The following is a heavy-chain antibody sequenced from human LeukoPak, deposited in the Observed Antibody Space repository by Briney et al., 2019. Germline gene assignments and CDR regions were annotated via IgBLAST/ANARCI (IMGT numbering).Heavy chain of an antibody. CDR3: ARVNPYYYDSSGYVKGYFDY. J-gene: IGHJ4*02. V-gene: IGHV4-38-2*02. CDR2: IYHSGST. Sequence: SETLSLTCTVSGYSISSGYYWGWIRQPPGKGLEWIGIIYHSGSTYYNPSFKSRVTISVDTSKNQFSLQLSSVTAADTAVYFCARVNPYYYDSSGYVKGYFDYWGQGTLVTVSS. CDR1: GYSISSGYY. D-gene: IGHD3-22*01.